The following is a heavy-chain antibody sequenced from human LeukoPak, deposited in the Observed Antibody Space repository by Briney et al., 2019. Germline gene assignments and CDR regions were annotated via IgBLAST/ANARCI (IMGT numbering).Heavy chain of an antibody. J-gene: IGHJ3*02. CDR3: ARDPNDGSGWYALGAFDI. Sequence: SQTLSLTCAISGDSVSSNSAAWNWIRQSPSRGLEWLGRTYYRSKWYNDYAVSVKSRITINPDTSKNQFSLQLNSVTPEDTAVYYCARDPNDGSGWYALGAFDIWGQGTMVTVSS. CDR1: GDSVSSNSAA. V-gene: IGHV6-1*01. D-gene: IGHD6-19*01. CDR2: TYYRSKWYN.